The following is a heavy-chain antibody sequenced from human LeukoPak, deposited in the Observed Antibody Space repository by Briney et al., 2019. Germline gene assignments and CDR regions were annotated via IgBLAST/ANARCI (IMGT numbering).Heavy chain of an antibody. Sequence: SETLSLACTVSGGSISSYYWGWIRQPPEKGLEWIGSIYYSGSTNYNPSLKSRVTISVDTSKNQFSLKLRSVTAADTAVYYCARTTEGYCRGRSCYSYYYYMDVWGKGTTVTVSS. V-gene: IGHV4-59*01. CDR1: GGSISSYY. J-gene: IGHJ6*03. D-gene: IGHD2-15*01. CDR2: IYYSGST. CDR3: ARTTEGYCRGRSCYSYYYYMDV.